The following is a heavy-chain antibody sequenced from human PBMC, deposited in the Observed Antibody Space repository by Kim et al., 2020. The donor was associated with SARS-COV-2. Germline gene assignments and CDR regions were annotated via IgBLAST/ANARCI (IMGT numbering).Heavy chain of an antibody. CDR3: AKDAVYRGTTGSNWFDP. CDR1: GFTFNSYG. J-gene: IGHJ5*02. V-gene: IGHV3-30*18. CDR2: ISYDGSNK. D-gene: IGHD1-7*01. Sequence: GGSLRLSCAASGFTFNSYGMHWVRQAPGKGLEWVAVISYDGSNKYYADSVKGRFTISRDNSKNTMYLQMNSLRVEDTAVYYCAKDAVYRGTTGSNWFDPWGQGTLVTVSS.